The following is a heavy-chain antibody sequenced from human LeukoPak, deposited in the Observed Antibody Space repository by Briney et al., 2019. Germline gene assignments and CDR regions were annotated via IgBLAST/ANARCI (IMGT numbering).Heavy chain of an antibody. CDR1: GFTFSGSA. Sequence: PGGSLRLSCAASGFTFSGSAMHWVRQASGRGLEWVGRIRSKANNYATAYAASVKGRFTISRDDSKNTAYLQMNSLKTEDSAVYYCAREIHQHLVPDYWGQGTLVTVSS. V-gene: IGHV3-73*01. CDR3: AREIHQHLVPDY. D-gene: IGHD6-13*01. J-gene: IGHJ4*02. CDR2: IRSKANNYAT.